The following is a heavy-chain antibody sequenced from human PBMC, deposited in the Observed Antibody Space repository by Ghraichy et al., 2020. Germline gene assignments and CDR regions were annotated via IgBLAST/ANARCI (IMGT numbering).Heavy chain of an antibody. CDR1: GYTFTNYG. CDR2: ISAYNGIT. D-gene: IGHD5-24*01. CDR3: ARVSKYGYHAPDY. J-gene: IGHJ4*02. V-gene: IGHV1-18*01. Sequence: ASVKVSCKASGYTFTNYGISWVRQAPGQGLEWMGWISAYNGITSYAQNLQGRVTMTTDTSTSTAYLELRSLKSDDTAVYYCARVSKYGYHAPDYWGQGTLVTVSS.